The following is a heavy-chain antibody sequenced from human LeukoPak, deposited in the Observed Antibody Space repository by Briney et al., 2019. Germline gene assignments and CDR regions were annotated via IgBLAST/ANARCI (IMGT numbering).Heavy chain of an antibody. CDR2: FNPGGGGT. Sequence: WASVKVSCRASGYTFTTYYMHWVRQAPGQGLEWMGIFNPGGGGTFYAQKFQGRVTMTGDTSTSTVYMELSSLRSDDTAVYYCARDGEPAVPGGAYFYGMDVWGQGTTVTVSS. V-gene: IGHV1-46*01. J-gene: IGHJ6*02. CDR3: ARDGEPAVPGGAYFYGMDV. CDR1: GYTFTTYY. D-gene: IGHD6-19*01.